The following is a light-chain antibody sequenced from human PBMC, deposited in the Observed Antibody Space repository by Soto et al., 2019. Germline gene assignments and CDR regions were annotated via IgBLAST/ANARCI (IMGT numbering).Light chain of an antibody. J-gene: IGLJ3*02. CDR2: EDN. Sequence: NFMLTQPHSVSESPGKTVIISCTRISGSIASNYVQWYQQRPGSSPTTVIYEDNQRPSGVPDRFSGSIDSSSNSASLTISGLETEDEADYYCQSYDATNQVFGGRTKLTVL. V-gene: IGLV6-57*01. CDR3: QSYDATNQV. CDR1: SGSIASNY.